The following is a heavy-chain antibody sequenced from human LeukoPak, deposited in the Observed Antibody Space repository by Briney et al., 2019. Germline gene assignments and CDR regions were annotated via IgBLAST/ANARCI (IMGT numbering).Heavy chain of an antibody. CDR3: ARRSEQYSCGRLHNWFDP. CDR2: IYYSGST. J-gene: IGHJ5*02. V-gene: IGHV4-59*08. CDR1: GGSISSYY. D-gene: IGHD5-18*01. Sequence: SETLSPTCTASGGSISSYYWSWIRQPPGKGLEWIGYIYYSGSTNYNPSLKSRVTISVDTSKNQFSLKLSSVTAADTAVYYCARRSEQYSCGRLHNWFDPWGQGTLVTVSS.